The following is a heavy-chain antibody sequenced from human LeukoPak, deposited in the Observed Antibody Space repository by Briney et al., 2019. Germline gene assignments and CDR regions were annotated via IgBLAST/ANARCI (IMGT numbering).Heavy chain of an antibody. D-gene: IGHD3-22*01. CDR2: ITGSGVTT. V-gene: IGHV3-23*01. CDR1: GFAFSNYG. CDR3: AKRGGITVIVVVTYFDY. J-gene: IGHJ4*02. Sequence: GGSLRLSCAASGFAFSNYGINWVRQAPGKGLEWVSGITGSGVTTYYADSVKGRFTISRDNSKNTVYLQMDSLRAEDTAIYYCAKRGGITVIVVVTYFDYWGQGTLVTVSS.